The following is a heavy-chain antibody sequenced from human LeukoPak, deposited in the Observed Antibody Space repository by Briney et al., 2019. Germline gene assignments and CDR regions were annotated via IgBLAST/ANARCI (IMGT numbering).Heavy chain of an antibody. CDR2: MNQDGSAK. CDR3: ATYTHWVAGDV. V-gene: IGHV3-7*01. CDR1: GFTFRDSW. J-gene: IGHJ6*02. D-gene: IGHD3-16*01. Sequence: GGSLRLSCAASGFTFRDSWMSWVRQAPGKGLEWVANMNQDGSAKGYVDSVKGRFTISRDNARNSLYLQMSSLRPEDTAVYYCATYTHWVAGDVWGQGTTVTVSS.